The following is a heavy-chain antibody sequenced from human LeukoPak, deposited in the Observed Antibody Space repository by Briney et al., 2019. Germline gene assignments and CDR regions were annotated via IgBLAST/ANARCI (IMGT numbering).Heavy chain of an antibody. J-gene: IGHJ4*02. CDR1: GYTFTSYY. CDR3: ARVGIAAARVY. D-gene: IGHD6-13*01. CDR2: INPSGGST. V-gene: IGHV1-46*01. Sequence: ASVKVSCKASGYTFTSYYMHWVRQAPGQGLEWMGIINPSGGSTSYAQKFQGRVTMTRDTSISTAYMELSRLRSDDTAVYYCARVGIAAARVYWGQGTLVTVSS.